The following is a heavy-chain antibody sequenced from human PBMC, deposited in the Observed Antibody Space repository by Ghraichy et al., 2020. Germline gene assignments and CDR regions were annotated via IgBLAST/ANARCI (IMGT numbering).Heavy chain of an antibody. CDR3: ARDDYGDYDPLCAFDI. J-gene: IGHJ3*02. CDR1: GFTFSSYS. Sequence: GESLNISCAASGFTFSSYSMNWVRQAPGKGLEWVSSISSSSSYIYYADSVKGRFTISRDNAKNSLYLQMNSLRAEDTAVYYCARDDYGDYDPLCAFDIWGQGTMVTVSS. D-gene: IGHD4-17*01. V-gene: IGHV3-21*01. CDR2: ISSSSSYI.